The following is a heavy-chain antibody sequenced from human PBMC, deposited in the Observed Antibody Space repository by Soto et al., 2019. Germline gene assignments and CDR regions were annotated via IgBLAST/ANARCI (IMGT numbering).Heavy chain of an antibody. D-gene: IGHD3-22*01. CDR2: ISSSGVST. CDR3: AKYQPMTQPRPYFDY. CDR1: GFTFSSYA. Sequence: EVPLLESGGDLIQPGGSLRLSCAASGFTFSSYAMSWVRQAPGKGLGGVSAISSSGVSTFYADSVKGRFTISRDNSRNTLYLQMNSLRAEDTAIYYCAKYQPMTQPRPYFDYWGQGTLVTVSS. V-gene: IGHV3-23*01. J-gene: IGHJ4*02.